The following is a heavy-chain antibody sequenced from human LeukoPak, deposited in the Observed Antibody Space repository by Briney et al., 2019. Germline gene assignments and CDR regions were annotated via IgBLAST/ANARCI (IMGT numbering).Heavy chain of an antibody. CDR1: GFPFSSYG. Sequence: PGRSLLLSCAASGFPFSSYGMHWVRPAPGKGLEWVAVISYDGSDKYYADSVKGRFTISRDNSKNTLYLQMNSLRADDTAVYYCVKEHYFGSGSYPEHWGQGTLVTVSS. J-gene: IGHJ1*01. CDR3: VKEHYFGSGSYPEH. D-gene: IGHD3-10*01. CDR2: ISYDGSDK. V-gene: IGHV3-30*18.